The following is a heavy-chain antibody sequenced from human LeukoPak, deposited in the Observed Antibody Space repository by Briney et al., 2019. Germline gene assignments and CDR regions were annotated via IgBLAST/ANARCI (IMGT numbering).Heavy chain of an antibody. CDR3: ARGRDASSMFDY. Sequence: GGSLRLSCAASGFSFSTSPMYWVRQAPGKGLECVSAISSSGDNTYYADSVKGRFTISRDNSNNTLYLQMGSLRPEDMAVYYCARGRDASSMFDYWGQGTLVTASS. CDR2: ISSSGDNT. D-gene: IGHD5-24*01. V-gene: IGHV3-64*02. CDR1: GFSFSTSP. J-gene: IGHJ4*02.